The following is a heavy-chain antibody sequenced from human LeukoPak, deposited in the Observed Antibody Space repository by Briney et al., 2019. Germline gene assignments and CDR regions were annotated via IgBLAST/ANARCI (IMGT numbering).Heavy chain of an antibody. V-gene: IGHV3-23*01. Sequence: GASLRLSCAASGFTFNNYAMNWVRQAPGKGLECVSVITSSGSTYYADSVKGRFTISRDNSKNTLYLQMNSLRAEDTAIYYCAKDLYGDYDFDCWGRGTLVTVSS. CDR3: AKDLYGDYDFDC. J-gene: IGHJ4*02. CDR2: ITSSGST. CDR1: GFTFNNYA. D-gene: IGHD4-17*01.